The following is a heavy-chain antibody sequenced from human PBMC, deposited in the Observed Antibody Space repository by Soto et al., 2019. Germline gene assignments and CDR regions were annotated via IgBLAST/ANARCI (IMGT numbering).Heavy chain of an antibody. D-gene: IGHD2-8*01. V-gene: IGHV3-30*18. CDR1: GFTFSRYG. Sequence: QVQLVESGGGVVQPGRSLRLSCAASGFTFSRYGMHWVRQAPGKGLEWVAVISYDGSNKYYADSVKGRFTISRDNSKNTLYLQMNSLRAEHTAVYYCAKDGYACIAFPHFDYWGQGTLVTVSS. J-gene: IGHJ4*02. CDR3: AKDGYACIAFPHFDY. CDR2: ISYDGSNK.